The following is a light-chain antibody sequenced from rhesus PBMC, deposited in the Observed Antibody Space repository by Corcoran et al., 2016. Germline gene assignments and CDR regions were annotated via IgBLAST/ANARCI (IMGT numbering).Light chain of an antibody. V-gene: IGLV3-36*02. CDR3: QGWDINRDHYV. J-gene: IGLJ1*01. CDR2: GDS. Sequence: SFELTQTRSVAVSPGQTAGISCGGVNPGSEHVNCYQQKTGQAPALVLFGDSERPSGIPERFSGSKSGNTATLTISGVEAGDEADYYCQGWDINRDHYVFGAGTRLIV. CDR1: NPGSEH.